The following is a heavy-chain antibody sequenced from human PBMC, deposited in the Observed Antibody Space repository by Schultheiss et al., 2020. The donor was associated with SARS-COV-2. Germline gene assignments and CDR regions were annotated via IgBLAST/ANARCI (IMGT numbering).Heavy chain of an antibody. D-gene: IGHD3-22*01. CDR1: GGSISSYY. Sequence: SETLSLTCTVSGGSISSYYWSWIRQPPGKGLEWIGYIYYSGSTNYNPSLKSRVTISVDTSKNQFSLKLSSVTAADTAVYYCARAHSDPGSGYYPADAFDIWGQGTMVTVS. CDR2: IYYSGST. CDR3: ARAHSDPGSGYYPADAFDI. J-gene: IGHJ3*02. V-gene: IGHV4-59*01.